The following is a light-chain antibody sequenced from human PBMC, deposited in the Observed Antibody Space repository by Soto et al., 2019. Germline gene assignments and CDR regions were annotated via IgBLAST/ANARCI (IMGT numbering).Light chain of an antibody. CDR1: QTIIGY. V-gene: IGKV1-39*01. CDR2: AAS. J-gene: IGKJ1*01. Sequence: DIQMTQSPSSLSASIGDSVTITCRASQTIIGYLNWYQQKPGKAPRLLINAASNLQSGVPSRFRFSGCYERLTLTITSLQPEDFATDYCPQSYTTLRTVGQGTQVDIK. CDR3: PQSYTTLRT.